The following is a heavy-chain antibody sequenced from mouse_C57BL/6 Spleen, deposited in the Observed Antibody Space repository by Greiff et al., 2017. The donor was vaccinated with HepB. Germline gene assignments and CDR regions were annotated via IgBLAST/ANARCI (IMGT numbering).Heavy chain of an antibody. CDR3: AREDSSRYEVYAMDY. V-gene: IGHV1-54*01. CDR1: GYAFTNYL. D-gene: IGHD3-2*02. CDR2: INPGSGGT. Sequence: QVQLQQSGAELVRPGTSVKVSCKASGYAFTNYLIEWVKQRPGQGLEWIGVINPGSGGTNYNEKFKGKATLTADKSSSTAYMQLSSLTSEDSAVYFCAREDSSRYEVYAMDYWGQGTSVTVSS. J-gene: IGHJ4*01.